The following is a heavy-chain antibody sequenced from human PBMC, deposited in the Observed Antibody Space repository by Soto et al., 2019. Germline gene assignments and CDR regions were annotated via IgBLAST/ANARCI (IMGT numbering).Heavy chain of an antibody. Sequence: SCVVSGFTFSSYGMHWVRQAPGKGLEWVAVIPYDGSHTYYADSVKGRFTISRDNSKNTLYLQMDSLRAEDTAVYYCAKLLVLEGEVQDFDYWGQGTLVTVSS. CDR1: GFTFSSYG. CDR3: AKLLVLEGEVQDFDY. CDR2: IPYDGSHT. D-gene: IGHD3-3*01. V-gene: IGHV3-30*18. J-gene: IGHJ4*02.